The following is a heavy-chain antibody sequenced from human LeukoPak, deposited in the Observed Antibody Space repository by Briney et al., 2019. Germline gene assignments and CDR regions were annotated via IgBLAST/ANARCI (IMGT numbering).Heavy chain of an antibody. CDR3: ARDHREYYDFWSGDFIGDAFDI. D-gene: IGHD3-3*01. V-gene: IGHV4-59*01. CDR2: IYYSGST. Sequence: SETLSLTCTVSGGSISSYYWSWIRQPPGKGLEWIGYIYYSGSTNYNASLKSRVTISLDTSKNQFSLKLSSVTAADTAVYYCARDHREYYDFWSGDFIGDAFDIWGQGTMVTVSS. CDR1: GGSISSYY. J-gene: IGHJ3*02.